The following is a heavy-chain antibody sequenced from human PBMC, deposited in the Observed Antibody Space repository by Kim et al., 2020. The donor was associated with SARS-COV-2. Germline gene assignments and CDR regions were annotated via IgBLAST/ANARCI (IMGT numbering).Heavy chain of an antibody. CDR3: ACRRTVTRSYY. D-gene: IGHD4-17*01. Sequence: GGSLRLSCAASGFTFSSYAMHWVRQAPGKGLEWVAVISYDGSNKYYADSVKGRFTISRDNSKNTLYLQMNSLRAEDTAVYYCACRRTVTRSYYWGQGTLVTVSS. CDR1: GFTFSSYA. CDR2: ISYDGSNK. J-gene: IGHJ4*02. V-gene: IGHV3-30*04.